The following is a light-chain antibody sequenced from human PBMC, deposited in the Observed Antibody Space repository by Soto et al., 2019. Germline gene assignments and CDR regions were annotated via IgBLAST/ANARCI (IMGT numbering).Light chain of an antibody. Sequence: EVVLTQSTATLSLSAGERASLSCRASQDVGSLIAWYQQKPGQPPRLLIYDASNRATGIPARFSGSGSGTDFVLTISSLEPEDFAVYYCHQRRSWPITFGQGTRLEIK. J-gene: IGKJ5*01. CDR1: QDVGSL. CDR2: DAS. V-gene: IGKV3-11*01. CDR3: HQRRSWPIT.